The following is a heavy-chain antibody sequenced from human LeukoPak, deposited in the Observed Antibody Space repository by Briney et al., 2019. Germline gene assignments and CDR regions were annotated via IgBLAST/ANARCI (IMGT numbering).Heavy chain of an antibody. CDR2: ISGSCGCT. Sequence: GGSLRLSCAASGFTFSSSAMSWVRQAPGKGLEWVPAISGSCGCTYYACTVKGRFTNSRDSPKKTLYLQMNSLRAEDTAGYYCAKDRSHVLVVARLFDYWGQGTLVTVSS. CDR3: AKDRSHVLVVARLFDY. CDR1: GFTFSSSA. D-gene: IGHD2-21*01. J-gene: IGHJ4*02. V-gene: IGHV3-23*01.